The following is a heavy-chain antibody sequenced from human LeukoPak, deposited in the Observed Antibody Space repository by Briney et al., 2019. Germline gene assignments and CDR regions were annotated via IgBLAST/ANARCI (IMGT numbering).Heavy chain of an antibody. D-gene: IGHD3-22*01. CDR2: IIPIFGTA. CDR1: GYTFTSYD. V-gene: IGHV1-69*13. J-gene: IGHJ4*02. CDR3: ATTYYDSSGAPY. Sequence: GASVKVSCKASGYTFTSYDINWVRQAPGQGLEWMGGIIPIFGTANYAQKFQGRVTITADESTSTAYMELSSLRSEDTAVYYCATTYYDSSGAPYWGQGTLVTVSS.